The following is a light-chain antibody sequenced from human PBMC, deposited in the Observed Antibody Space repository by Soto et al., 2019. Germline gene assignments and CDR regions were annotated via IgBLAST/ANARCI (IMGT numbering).Light chain of an antibody. J-gene: IGLJ1*01. CDR2: DVT. CDR1: SSDIGGYNY. Sequence: QSALTQPASVSGSPGQSITMSCTGTSSDIGGYNYVSWYQQHPGKAPKLMIYDVTNRPSGVSNRFSGSKSGNTASLTISGLQAEDEADDYCSSYTSSSTPFLFGTGTKLTVL. V-gene: IGLV2-14*01. CDR3: SSYTSSSTPFL.